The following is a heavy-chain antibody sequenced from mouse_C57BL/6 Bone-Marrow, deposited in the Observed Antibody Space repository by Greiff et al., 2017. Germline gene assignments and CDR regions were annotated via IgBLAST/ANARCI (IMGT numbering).Heavy chain of an antibody. CDR1: GYTFTDYY. D-gene: IGHD2-12*01. Sequence: EVQLQQSGPELVKPGASVKISCKASGYTFTDYYMNWVKQSHGKSLEWIGDINPNNGGTSYNQKFKGKATLTVDKSSSTAYMELRSLTSEDSAVYYCARTLLYPSFAYWGQGTLVTVSA. CDR3: ARTLLYPSFAY. V-gene: IGHV1-26*01. CDR2: INPNNGGT. J-gene: IGHJ3*01.